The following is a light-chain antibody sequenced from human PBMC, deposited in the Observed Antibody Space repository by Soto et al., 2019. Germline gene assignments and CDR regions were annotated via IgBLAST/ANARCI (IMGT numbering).Light chain of an antibody. V-gene: IGKV3-15*01. Sequence: EIVMTQSPATLSVSPGRRATLSCRASQSVSSDLAWFQQKPGQAPRLLIYDASTRATGVPARFGGSGSGTVFTLTISSLQSEDFAVYYCQQYNDWPGGTFGHGTKLDIK. J-gene: IGKJ2*01. CDR1: QSVSSD. CDR2: DAS. CDR3: QQYNDWPGGT.